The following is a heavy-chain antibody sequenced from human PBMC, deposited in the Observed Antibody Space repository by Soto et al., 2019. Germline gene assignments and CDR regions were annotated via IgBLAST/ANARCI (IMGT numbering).Heavy chain of an antibody. J-gene: IGHJ3*02. CDR3: ARDPEQQLADDAFDI. Sequence: GGSLRLSCAASGFTFSSYGMLWVRQAPGKGLEWVAVIWYDGSNKYYADSVKGRFTISRDNSKNTLYLQMNSLRAEDTAVYYCARDPEQQLADDAFDIWGQGTMVTVSS. CDR1: GFTFSSYG. CDR2: IWYDGSNK. D-gene: IGHD6-13*01. V-gene: IGHV3-33*01.